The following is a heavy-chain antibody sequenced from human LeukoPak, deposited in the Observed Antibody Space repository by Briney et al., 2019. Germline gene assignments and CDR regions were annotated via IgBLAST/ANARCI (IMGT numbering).Heavy chain of an antibody. V-gene: IGHV1-69*05. J-gene: IGHJ4*02. D-gene: IGHD3-3*01. CDR3: ARGSYDFWSGTPRYYFDY. CDR1: GGTFSSYA. Sequence: SVKVSCKASGGTFSSYAISWVRQAPGQGLEWMGRIIPIFGTANYAQKFQGRVTITTDEFTSTAYMELSSLRSEDTAVYYCARGSYDFWSGTPRYYFDYWGQGTLVTVSS. CDR2: IIPIFGTA.